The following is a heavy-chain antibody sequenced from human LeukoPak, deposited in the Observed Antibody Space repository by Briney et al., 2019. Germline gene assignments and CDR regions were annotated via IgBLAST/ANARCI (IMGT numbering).Heavy chain of an antibody. D-gene: IGHD2-21*02. J-gene: IGHJ4*02. CDR1: GITFSSYA. CDR2: ISGSGGSK. V-gene: IGHV3-23*01. CDR3: AKGDTVAVTAYYFDY. Sequence: PGGSLRLSCVVSGITFSSYAMTWVRQAPGKGLEWVSIISGSGGSKNYADSVKGRFTISRDNSKNTVYLQMNRLRTEDTAIYYCAKGDTVAVTAYYFDYWGQGTLVTVSS.